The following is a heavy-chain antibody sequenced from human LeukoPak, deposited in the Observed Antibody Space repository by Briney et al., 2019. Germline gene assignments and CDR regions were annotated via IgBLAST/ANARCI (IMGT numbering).Heavy chain of an antibody. V-gene: IGHV4-59*08. CDR2: IYYSGST. CDR1: GGSISSYY. CDR3: ARLSVVADAFDI. J-gene: IGHJ3*02. D-gene: IGHD2-15*01. Sequence: SETLSLTCTVSGGSISSYYWSWIRQPPGKGLEWIGYIYYSGSTNYNPSLKSRVTISVDTSKNQFSLKLSSVTAADTAVYYCARLSVVADAFDIWGQGTMVTVSS.